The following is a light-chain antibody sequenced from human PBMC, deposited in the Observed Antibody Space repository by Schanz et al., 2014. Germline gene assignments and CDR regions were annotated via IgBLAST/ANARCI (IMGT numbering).Light chain of an antibody. J-gene: IGLJ2*01. V-gene: IGLV2-11*01. CDR1: SSDVGGYNY. Sequence: QSALTQPRSVSGSPGQSVAISCTGTSSDVGGYNYVSWYQHHPGKAPKLMIYDVSKRPSGVPDRFSGSKSGNTASLTISGLQDDNEGEYYCCSYAGSYTLVFGGGTKLTVL. CDR2: DVS. CDR3: CSYAGSYTLV.